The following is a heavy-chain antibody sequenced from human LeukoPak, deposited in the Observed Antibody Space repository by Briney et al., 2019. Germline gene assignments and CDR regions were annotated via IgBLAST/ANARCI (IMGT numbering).Heavy chain of an antibody. CDR1: GFTFGSYD. V-gene: IGHV3-13*01. CDR2: IGTAGDT. D-gene: IGHD2-21*01. CDR3: ARVKAYCGVWGCRSYGTDV. Sequence: PGGSLRLSCAASGFTFGSYDMHWVRQATGKGLEWVSAIGTAGDTYYPGSVKGRFTISRENAKNSLYLQMNSLRAGDTAVYYCARVKAYCGVWGCRSYGTDVWGQGTTVNVSS. J-gene: IGHJ6*02.